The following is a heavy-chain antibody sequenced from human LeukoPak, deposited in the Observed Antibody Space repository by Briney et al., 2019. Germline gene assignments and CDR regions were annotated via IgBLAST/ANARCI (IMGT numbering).Heavy chain of an antibody. CDR1: GFTFSSYA. J-gene: IGHJ4*02. Sequence: PGGSLRLSCAASGFTFSSYAMSWVRQAPGKGLEWVSAISGSGGSTCYADSVKGRFTISRDNSKNTLYLQMNSLRAEDTAVYYCARDRVGATDYFDYWGQGTLVTVSS. D-gene: IGHD1-26*01. CDR3: ARDRVGATDYFDY. CDR2: ISGSGGST. V-gene: IGHV3-23*01.